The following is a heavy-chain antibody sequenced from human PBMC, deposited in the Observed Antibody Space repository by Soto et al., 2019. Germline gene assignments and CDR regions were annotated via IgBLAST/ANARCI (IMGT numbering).Heavy chain of an antibody. Sequence: QLQLQESSPGLVKPSETLSLTCSVSGGSISRSSSYWGWIRQPPGKGLEWIGSIYYSGSTYYNSSLKSRLTISVDTSKNQFSLRLSSVTAADTSVYFCVRHWNFWGQGTLVTVSS. D-gene: IGHD1-1*01. J-gene: IGHJ4*02. CDR2: IYYSGST. CDR3: VRHWNF. CDR1: GGSISRSSSY. V-gene: IGHV4-39*01.